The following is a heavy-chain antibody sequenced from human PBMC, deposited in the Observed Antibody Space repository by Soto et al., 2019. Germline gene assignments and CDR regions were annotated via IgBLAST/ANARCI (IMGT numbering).Heavy chain of an antibody. CDR1: GFTFSSSA. V-gene: IGHV3-23*01. CDR2: ISPSGDKT. D-gene: IGHD2-15*01. CDR3: AKDRGGRGNEIDQ. Sequence: GGSLRLSCAASGFTFSSSAMSWVRQAPGKGLEWVSTISPSGDKTYQGDSAKGRFTVSRDNSKNTLYLRMNSLRGDDTAVYYCAKDRGGRGNEIDQWGQGALVTVYS. J-gene: IGHJ4*02.